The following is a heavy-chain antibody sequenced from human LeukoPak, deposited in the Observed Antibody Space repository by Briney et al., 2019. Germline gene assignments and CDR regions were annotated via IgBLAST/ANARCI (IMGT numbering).Heavy chain of an antibody. Sequence: GGSLRLSCAASGFTFSNAWMSWVRQAPGKGLEWVGRIKSKTDGGTTDYAAPVKGRFTISRDDSKNTLYLQMNSLKTEDTAVYYCAREYSGSLPGAFDIWGQGTMVTVSS. D-gene: IGHD1-26*01. CDR2: IKSKTDGGTT. CDR3: AREYSGSLPGAFDI. CDR1: GFTFSNAW. V-gene: IGHV3-15*01. J-gene: IGHJ3*02.